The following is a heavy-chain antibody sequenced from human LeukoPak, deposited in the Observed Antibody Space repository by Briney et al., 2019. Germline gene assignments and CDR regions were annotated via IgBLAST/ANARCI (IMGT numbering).Heavy chain of an antibody. D-gene: IGHD3-22*01. CDR3: ARHSRQGFYDSGGYFYRAGLGAVDI. CDR2: FSYSGST. CDR1: GYSISSGYY. Sequence: PSVTLSLTCTVSGYSISSGYYWGWIRQPPGKGLEWLGSFSYSGSTSYNPSLKSRVTISVDTSKKQFSLNLSSVTAADTAVYYCARHSRQGFYDSGGYFYRAGLGAVDIWGQGTLVTVSS. J-gene: IGHJ1*01. V-gene: IGHV4-38-2*02.